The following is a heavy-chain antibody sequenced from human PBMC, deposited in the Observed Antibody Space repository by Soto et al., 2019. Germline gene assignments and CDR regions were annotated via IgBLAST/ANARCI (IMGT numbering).Heavy chain of an antibody. V-gene: IGHV1-18*04. D-gene: IGHD3-10*01. J-gene: IGHJ5*02. CDR2: ISAYNGNK. CDR1: GYTFTSYG. CDR3: ARERRITMVRGVNNWFDP. Sequence: GASVKVSCKASGYTFTSYGISWVRQAPGQGLEWMGWISAYNGNKNYAQKLQGRVTMTTDTSTSTAYMELRSLRSDDTAVYYCARERRITMVRGVNNWFDPWGQGTLVTVSS.